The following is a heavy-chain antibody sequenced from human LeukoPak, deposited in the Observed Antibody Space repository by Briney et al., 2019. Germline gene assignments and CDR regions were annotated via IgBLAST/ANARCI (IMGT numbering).Heavy chain of an antibody. D-gene: IGHD4-17*01. CDR2: IVAGGGG. CDR1: GFTFSSYA. V-gene: IGHV3-23*01. CDR3: ARDPNGDYIGAFNF. J-gene: IGHJ3*01. Sequence: GGSLRLSCAASGFTFSSYAMSWVRQAPGKGLEWVSAIVAGGGGKYADSVKGRFTVSRDNSKNTLYLQMNGLTAEDTAVYFCARDPNGDYIGAFNFRGQGTRVTVSS.